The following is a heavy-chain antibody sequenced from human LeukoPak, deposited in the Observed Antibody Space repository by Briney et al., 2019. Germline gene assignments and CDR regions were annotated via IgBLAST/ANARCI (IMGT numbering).Heavy chain of an antibody. J-gene: IGHJ4*02. CDR3: ATDFDWLLRIDH. V-gene: IGHV3-7*02. D-gene: IGHD3-9*01. Sequence: GGSPRLSCEASGLTFSSYWMNWVRQAPGKGLEWVANIKEDGSEEYYVDSVKGRFTISRDNAKNSLYLQMNSLRAEDTAVYYCATDFDWLLRIDHWGQGTLLTVSS. CDR2: IKEDGSEE. CDR1: GLTFSSYW.